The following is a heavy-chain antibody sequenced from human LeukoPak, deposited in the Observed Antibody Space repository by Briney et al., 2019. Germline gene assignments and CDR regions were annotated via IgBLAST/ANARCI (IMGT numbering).Heavy chain of an antibody. Sequence: SETLSLTCAVSGGSFSSYYWSWIRQPPGKGLEWIGGINTSGSTNYNPSLMSRVTMSVDKSNNQFTLKLSSVTAADTAVCYCVRGGNIWGSCRGRYNLFDPWGQETLVTVSP. V-gene: IGHV4-34*01. J-gene: IGHJ5*02. D-gene: IGHD3-16*02. CDR2: INTSGST. CDR1: GGSFSSYY. CDR3: VRGGNIWGSCRGRYNLFDP.